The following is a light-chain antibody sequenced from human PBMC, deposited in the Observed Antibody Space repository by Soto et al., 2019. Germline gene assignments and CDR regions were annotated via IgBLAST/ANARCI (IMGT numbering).Light chain of an antibody. Sequence: IQVTQSHTTLSASVGDRVTITCRASQSISTWLAWYQQKSGRAPRLLISDASGLQTGVPSRFSGSGSGTEFTLTISSLQPDDFATYYCQQYQGYSGTFGQGTKVDI. J-gene: IGKJ1*01. CDR1: QSISTW. V-gene: IGKV1-5*01. CDR3: QQYQGYSGT. CDR2: DAS.